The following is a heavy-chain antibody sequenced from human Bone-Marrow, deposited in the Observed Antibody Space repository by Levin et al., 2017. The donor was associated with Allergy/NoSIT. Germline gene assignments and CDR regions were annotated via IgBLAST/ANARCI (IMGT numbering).Heavy chain of an antibody. V-gene: IGHV3-15*01. CDR2: IKSKTDGGTT. CDR3: TTDSGGCSSTSCLYYYDGMDV. Sequence: KAGGSLRLSCAASGFTFSNAWMSWVRQAPGKGLEWVGRIKSKTDGGTTDYAAPVKGRFTISRDDSKNTLYLQMNSLKTEDTAVYYCTTDSGGCSSTSCLYYYDGMDVWGQGTTVTVSS. CDR1: GFTFSNAW. J-gene: IGHJ6*02. D-gene: IGHD2-2*01.